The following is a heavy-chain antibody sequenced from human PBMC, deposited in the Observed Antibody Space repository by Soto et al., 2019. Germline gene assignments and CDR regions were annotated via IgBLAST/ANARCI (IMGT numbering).Heavy chain of an antibody. CDR1: GGTFSSYT. Sequence: QVQLAQSGAEVKKPGSSVKVSCKASGGTFSSYTISWVRQSPGQGLEWMGRIIPILGIANYAQKFQGRVTITADKSTRTAYMELSSLRSEDTAVYYCARDGDTAMGDYWGQGTLVTVSS. D-gene: IGHD5-18*01. CDR2: IIPILGIA. V-gene: IGHV1-69*08. CDR3: ARDGDTAMGDY. J-gene: IGHJ4*02.